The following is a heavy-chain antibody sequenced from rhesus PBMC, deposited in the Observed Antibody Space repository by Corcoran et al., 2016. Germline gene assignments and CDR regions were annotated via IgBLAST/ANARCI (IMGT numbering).Heavy chain of an antibody. Sequence: QVQLQESGPGLVKPSETLSLTCAVSGGPISDDYHWNWIRQPPGQGLEWIGYIYFSGGGTNYNPSLKNRVTISIDTSKNQFSLKMSSVTAADTAVYYCAKYSSSLNWYFDLWGPGTPITISS. J-gene: IGHJ2*01. CDR3: AKYSSSLNWYFDL. CDR1: GGPISDDYH. D-gene: IGHD6-43*01. V-gene: IGHV4-106*01. CDR2: IYFSGGGT.